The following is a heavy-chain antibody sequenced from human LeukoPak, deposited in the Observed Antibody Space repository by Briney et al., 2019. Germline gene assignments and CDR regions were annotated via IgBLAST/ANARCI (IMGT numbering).Heavy chain of an antibody. V-gene: IGHV4-59*01. CDR2: IYYSEST. D-gene: IGHD6-6*01. J-gene: IGHJ3*02. CDR3: AREVKGSSGGSGAFDI. Sequence: SETLSLTCTVSGGSISSYYWSWIRQPPGKGLEWIGYIYYSESTNYNPSLKSRVTISVDTSKNQFSLKLSSVTAADTAVYYCAREVKGSSGGSGAFDIWDQGTMVTVSS. CDR1: GGSISSYY.